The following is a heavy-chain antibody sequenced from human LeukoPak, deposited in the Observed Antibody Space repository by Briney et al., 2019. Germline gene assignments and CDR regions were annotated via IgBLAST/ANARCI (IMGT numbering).Heavy chain of an antibody. CDR2: ISSSSSYI. Sequence: GGSLRLSCAASGFTFSSYGMHWVRQAPGKGLEWVSSISSSSSYIYYADSMKGRLTISRDNAKNSLYLQMNSLRAEDTALYYCAKDIDGSGTHFDYWGQGTLVTVSS. CDR3: AKDIDGSGTHFDY. V-gene: IGHV3-21*04. D-gene: IGHD3-10*01. J-gene: IGHJ4*02. CDR1: GFTFSSYG.